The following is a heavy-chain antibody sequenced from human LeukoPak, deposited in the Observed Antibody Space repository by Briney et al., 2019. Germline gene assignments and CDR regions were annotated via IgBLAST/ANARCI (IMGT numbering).Heavy chain of an antibody. D-gene: IGHD1-7*01. CDR3: ASTWNYLYFDY. Sequence: GGFLRLSCAASGFTFNNYWMTWVRQAPGKGLEWVASIKIDGSEKYYVDSVKGRFTISRDNAKNSVYLQMNSLRAEDTAVYYCASTWNYLYFDYWGQGTLVTVSS. J-gene: IGHJ4*02. V-gene: IGHV3-7*01. CDR2: IKIDGSEK. CDR1: GFTFNNYW.